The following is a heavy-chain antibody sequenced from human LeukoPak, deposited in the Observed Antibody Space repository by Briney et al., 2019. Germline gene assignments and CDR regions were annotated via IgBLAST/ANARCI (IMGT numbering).Heavy chain of an antibody. J-gene: IGHJ6*02. Sequence: ASVKVSCKASGYTFTSYGISWVRQAPGQGLEWMGWISAYNGNTNYAQKLQGRVTMTTDTSTSTAYMELRSLRSDDTAVYYCARDRGVDILTGYYRMDVWGQGTTVTVSS. V-gene: IGHV1-18*01. CDR3: ARDRGVDILTGYYRMDV. CDR1: GYTFTSYG. CDR2: ISAYNGNT. D-gene: IGHD3-9*01.